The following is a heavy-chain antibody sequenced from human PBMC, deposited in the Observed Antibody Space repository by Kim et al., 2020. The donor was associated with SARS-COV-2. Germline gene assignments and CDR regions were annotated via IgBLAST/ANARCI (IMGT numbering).Heavy chain of an antibody. CDR1: GGSISSYY. J-gene: IGHJ6*02. CDR2: IYYSGST. D-gene: IGHD3-10*01. CDR3: ARLDLGDYYGSGSYPADWYYYGMDV. V-gene: IGHV4-59*08. Sequence: SQTLSLTCTVSGGSISSYYWSWIRQPPGKGLEWIGYIYYSGSTNYNPSLKSRVTISVDTSKNQFSLKLSSVTAADTAVYYCARLDLGDYYGSGSYPADWYYYGMDVWGQGTTVTVSS.